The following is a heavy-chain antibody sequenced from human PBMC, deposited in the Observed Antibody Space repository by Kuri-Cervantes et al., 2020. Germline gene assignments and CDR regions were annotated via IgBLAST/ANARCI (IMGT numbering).Heavy chain of an antibody. CDR3: ARTGAYYDSSGYYWDY. Sequence: GGSLRLSCAASGFTFSSYSMNWVRQAPGKGLEWVSYISSSSSTTYYADSVKGRFTISRDNAKNSLYLQMNSLRDEDTAVYYCARTGAYYDSSGYYWDYWGQGTLVTVSS. CDR1: GFTFSSYS. D-gene: IGHD3-22*01. J-gene: IGHJ4*02. V-gene: IGHV3-48*02. CDR2: ISSSSSTT.